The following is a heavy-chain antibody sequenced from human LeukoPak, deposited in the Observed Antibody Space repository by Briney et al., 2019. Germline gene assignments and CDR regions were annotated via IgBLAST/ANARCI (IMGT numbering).Heavy chain of an antibody. CDR3: ATTRYYDFAIPPPSPFDY. J-gene: IGHJ4*02. CDR1: GGSISSSTYY. Sequence: SETLSLTCTVSGGSISSSTYYWCWLRQPPGKGLEWIGSIYYSGSTYYNPSLKSRVSISVDTSTNQFSLKLSSVTAADTAVYYCATTRYYDFAIPPPSPFDYCGQRTLVTLSS. CDR2: IYYSGST. V-gene: IGHV4-39*01. D-gene: IGHD3-3*01.